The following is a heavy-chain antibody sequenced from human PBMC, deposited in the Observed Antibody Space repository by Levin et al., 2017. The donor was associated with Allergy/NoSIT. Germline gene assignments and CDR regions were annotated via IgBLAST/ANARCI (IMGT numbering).Heavy chain of an antibody. J-gene: IGHJ4*02. D-gene: IGHD3-9*01. V-gene: IGHV1-8*01. Sequence: EASVKVSCKASGYTFTSYDINWVRQATGQGLEWMGWMNPNSGNTGYAQKFQGRVTMTRNTSISTAYMELSSLRSEDTAVYYCARRRSVVRYPTGGNEMGYWGQGTLVTVSS. CDR1: GYTFTSYD. CDR2: MNPNSGNT. CDR3: ARRRSVVRYPTGGNEMGY.